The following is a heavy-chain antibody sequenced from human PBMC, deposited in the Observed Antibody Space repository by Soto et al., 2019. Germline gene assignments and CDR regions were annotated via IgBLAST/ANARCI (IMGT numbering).Heavy chain of an antibody. D-gene: IGHD3-10*02. J-gene: IGHJ4*02. CDR3: ARGGGEMATKVVRFDY. CDR1: GFTFSSYA. V-gene: IGHV3-30-3*01. Sequence: QVQLVESGGGVVQPGRSLRLSCAASGFTFSSYAMHWVRQAPGKGLEWVAVISYDGSNKYYADSVKGRFTISRDNSKNTLYLQMNSLRAEDTAVYYWARGGGEMATKVVRFDYWGQGTLVTVSS. CDR2: ISYDGSNK.